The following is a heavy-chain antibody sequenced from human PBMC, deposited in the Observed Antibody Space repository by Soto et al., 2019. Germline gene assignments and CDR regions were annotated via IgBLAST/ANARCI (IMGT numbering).Heavy chain of an antibody. D-gene: IGHD2-21*02. CDR3: VRSLNCGGDCGHFDY. Sequence: GGSLRLSCAASGFTFSSYGMHWVRQAPGKGLEWVAVIWYDGSNKYYADSVKGRFTISRDNSKNTLYLQMNSLRAEDTAVYYCVRSLNCGGDCGHFDYWGQGTLVTVSS. V-gene: IGHV3-33*01. CDR1: GFTFSSYG. J-gene: IGHJ4*02. CDR2: IWYDGSNK.